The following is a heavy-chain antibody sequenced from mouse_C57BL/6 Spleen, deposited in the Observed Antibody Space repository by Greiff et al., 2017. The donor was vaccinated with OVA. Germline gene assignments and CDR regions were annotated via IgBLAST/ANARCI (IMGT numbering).Heavy chain of an antibody. J-gene: IGHJ4*01. CDR3: ARGGRYFSMDY. CDR1: GYTFTSYW. D-gene: IGHD3-3*01. V-gene: IGHV1-55*01. CDR2: IYPGSGST. Sequence: QVQLKQPGAELVKPGASVKMSCKASGYTFTSYWITWVKQRPGQGLEWIGDIYPGSGSTNYNEKFKSKATLTVDTSSSTAYMQLSSLTSEDSAVYYCARGGRYFSMDYWGQGTSVTVSS.